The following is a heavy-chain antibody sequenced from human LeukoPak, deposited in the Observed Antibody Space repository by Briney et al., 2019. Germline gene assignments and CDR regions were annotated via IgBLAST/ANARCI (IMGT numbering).Heavy chain of an antibody. V-gene: IGHV3-21*01. CDR2: ISTSSSYI. D-gene: IGHD1-26*01. Sequence: GGSLRLSCAASGFTFSSYSMNWVRQAPGKGLEWVSSISTSSSYIYYADSVKGRFTISRDNAKNSLYLQMNSLRAEDTAVYYCARDSARDLRYWDAFDIWGQGTMVTVSS. CDR3: ARDSARDLRYWDAFDI. CDR1: GFTFSSYS. J-gene: IGHJ3*02.